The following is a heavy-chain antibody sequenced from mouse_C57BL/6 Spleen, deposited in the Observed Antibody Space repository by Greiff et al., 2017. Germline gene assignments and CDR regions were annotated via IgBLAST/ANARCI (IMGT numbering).Heavy chain of an antibody. CDR1: GYTFTSYW. CDR2: IYPSDSET. CDR3: ARSSYYYGSSYLFAY. D-gene: IGHD1-1*01. Sequence: QVQLQQPGAELVRPGSSVKLSCKASGYTFTSYWMDWVKQRPGQGLEWIGNIYPSDSETHYNQKFKDKATLTVDKSSSTAYMQLSSLTSEDSAVYYCARSSYYYGSSYLFAYWGQGTLVTVSA. J-gene: IGHJ3*01. V-gene: IGHV1-61*01.